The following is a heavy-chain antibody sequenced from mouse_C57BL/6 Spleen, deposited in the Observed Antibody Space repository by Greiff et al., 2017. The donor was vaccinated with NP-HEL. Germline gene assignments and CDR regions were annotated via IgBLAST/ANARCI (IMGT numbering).Heavy chain of an antibody. Sequence: VQLKESGPGLVKPSQSLSLTCSVTGYSITSGYYWNWIRQFPGNKLEWMGYISYDGSNNYNPSLKNRISITRDTSKNQFFLKLNSVTTEDTATYYCASRYDYDGFDYWGQGTTLTVSS. D-gene: IGHD2-4*01. CDR3: ASRYDYDGFDY. J-gene: IGHJ2*01. CDR2: ISYDGSN. CDR1: GYSITSGYY. V-gene: IGHV3-6*01.